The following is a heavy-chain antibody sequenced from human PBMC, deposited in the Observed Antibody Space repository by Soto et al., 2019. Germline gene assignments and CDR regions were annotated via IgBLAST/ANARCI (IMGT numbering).Heavy chain of an antibody. V-gene: IGHV4-59*01. CDR2: IYYSGST. D-gene: IGHD2-15*01. CDR1: GGSISSYY. J-gene: IGHJ4*02. Sequence: SETLSLTCTVSGGSISSYYWSWIRQPPGKGLEWIGYIYYSGSTNYNPSLKSRVTISVDTSKNQFSLKLSSVTAADTAVYYCARVRDCSGGSCYYFDYWGQGTLVTVSS. CDR3: ARVRDCSGGSCYYFDY.